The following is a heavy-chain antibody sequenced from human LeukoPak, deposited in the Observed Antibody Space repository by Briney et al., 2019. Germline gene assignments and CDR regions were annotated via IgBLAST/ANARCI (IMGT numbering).Heavy chain of an antibody. J-gene: IGHJ3*02. CDR1: DDSFSSHY. CDR2: ISYIGST. Sequence: PSETLSLTCAVSDDSFSSHYWTWIRQPPGKGLEWIGYISYIGSTNYNPSLKSRVTISIDTSKNEFSLKLTSVTAADTAVYYCARDLVTVTKGFDIWGQGTMVTVSS. CDR3: ARDLVTVTKGFDI. V-gene: IGHV4-59*11. D-gene: IGHD4-17*01.